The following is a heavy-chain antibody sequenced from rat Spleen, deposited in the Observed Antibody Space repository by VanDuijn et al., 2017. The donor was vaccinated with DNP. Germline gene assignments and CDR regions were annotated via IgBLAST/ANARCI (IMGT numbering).Heavy chain of an antibody. Sequence: EVQLVESGGGLVQPGNSLKLSCAASGFTFSDYAMAWVRQSLRKGLVWVAVIIYDGSNTHYRDSVKGRFTISRENAKSTLYLQMDSLRSEDTATDYCATVHYYDGTRFAYWGQGVMVTVSS. V-gene: IGHV5S10*01. D-gene: IGHD1-12*02. CDR1: GFTFSDYA. CDR3: ATVHYYDGTRFAY. J-gene: IGHJ2*01. CDR2: IIYDGSNT.